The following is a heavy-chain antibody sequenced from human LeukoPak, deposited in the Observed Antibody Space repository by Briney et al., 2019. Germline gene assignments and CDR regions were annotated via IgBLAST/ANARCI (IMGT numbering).Heavy chain of an antibody. V-gene: IGHV4-34*01. D-gene: IGHD3-10*01. Sequence: SETLSLTCAVYGGSFSGYYWSWIRQPPGKGLEWIGEINHSGSTNYNPSLKSRVTISVDTSKNQFSLKLSSVTAADTAVYYCASHPGVWGQGTTVTVPS. CDR2: INHSGST. CDR3: ASHPGV. J-gene: IGHJ6*02. CDR1: GGSFSGYY.